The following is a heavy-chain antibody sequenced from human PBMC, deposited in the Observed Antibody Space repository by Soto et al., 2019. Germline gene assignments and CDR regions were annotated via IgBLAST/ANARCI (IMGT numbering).Heavy chain of an antibody. CDR3: ARVYCGGDCSPGEWFYYYGMDV. V-gene: IGHV1-46*01. Sequence: ASVKVSCKASGYKFVDYYIHWVRQAPGQGLEWMGIINPKGGDSRYAQKFQGRVTMTSNTFTSTVYMDLRRLTSDDTAVYYCARVYCGGDCSPGEWFYYYGMDVWGQGTTVTVSS. J-gene: IGHJ6*02. CDR2: INPKGGDS. D-gene: IGHD2-21*01. CDR1: GYKFVDYY.